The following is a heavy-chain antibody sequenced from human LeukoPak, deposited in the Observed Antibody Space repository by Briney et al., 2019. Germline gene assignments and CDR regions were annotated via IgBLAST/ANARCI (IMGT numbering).Heavy chain of an antibody. Sequence: GGSLRLSCAVSGITLSNYGMSWVRQAPGKGLEWVAGISGSGGGTNYADSVKGRFTISRDNPKNTLYLQMNSPRAEDTAVYFCAKRGVVIRVILVGFHKEANYFDSWGQGALVTVSS. J-gene: IGHJ4*02. V-gene: IGHV3-23*01. D-gene: IGHD3-22*01. CDR3: AKRGVVIRVILVGFHKEANYFDS. CDR2: ISGSGGGT. CDR1: GITLSNYG.